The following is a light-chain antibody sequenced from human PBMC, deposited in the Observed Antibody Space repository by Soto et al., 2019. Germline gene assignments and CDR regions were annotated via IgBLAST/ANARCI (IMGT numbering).Light chain of an antibody. CDR3: QQYDNSPMHT. CDR2: GGS. J-gene: IGKJ2*01. CDR1: QTVRSGY. Sequence: VLTQSPGTLSLSPGDRASLSCRASQTVRSGYLAWYQQKPGQAPRLLIYGGSNRATGIPDRFSGSGSATDVTLPISRLEPEDSAVYYCQQYDNSPMHTVGQGTKLEIK. V-gene: IGKV3-20*01.